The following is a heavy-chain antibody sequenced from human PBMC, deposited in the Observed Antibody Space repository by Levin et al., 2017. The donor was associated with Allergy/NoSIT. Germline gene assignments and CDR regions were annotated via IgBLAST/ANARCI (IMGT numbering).Heavy chain of an antibody. CDR1: GYSISSSNW. Sequence: SETLSLTCAVSGYSISSSNWWGWIRQPPGKGLEWIGYIYYSGSTYYNPSLKSRVTMSVDTSKNQFSLKLSSVTAVDTAVYYCARIGGDSSGEKYFQHWGQGTLVTVSS. CDR3: ARIGGDSSGEKYFQH. CDR2: IYYSGST. J-gene: IGHJ1*01. V-gene: IGHV4-28*01. D-gene: IGHD3-22*01.